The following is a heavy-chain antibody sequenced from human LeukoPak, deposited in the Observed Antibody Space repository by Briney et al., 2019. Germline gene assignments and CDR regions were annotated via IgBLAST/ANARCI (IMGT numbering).Heavy chain of an antibody. Sequence: SVKLSCKASGGTFSSYAISWVRQAPAQGLEWMGRIIPIFGTANYAQKFQGRVTITTDESTSTAYMELSSLRSEDTAVYYCSRDLTYYYDSSGSDWGQGTLVTVSS. CDR3: SRDLTYYYDSSGSD. J-gene: IGHJ4*02. V-gene: IGHV1-69*05. D-gene: IGHD3-22*01. CDR2: IIPIFGTA. CDR1: GGTFSSYA.